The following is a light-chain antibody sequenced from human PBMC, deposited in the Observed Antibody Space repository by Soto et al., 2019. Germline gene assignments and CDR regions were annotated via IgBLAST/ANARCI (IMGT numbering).Light chain of an antibody. CDR3: EQYNRGT. J-gene: IGKJ2*01. CDR1: QGISSW. CDR2: DAS. Sequence: DIQMTQSPSTLSASVGDRVTITCRASQGISSWWSWYQQKPGKAPKLLIYDASGLESGVPSRFSGSGSGTEFTLTVSSLQADDFATYCCEQYNRGTLGKGTKLDIK. V-gene: IGKV1-5*01.